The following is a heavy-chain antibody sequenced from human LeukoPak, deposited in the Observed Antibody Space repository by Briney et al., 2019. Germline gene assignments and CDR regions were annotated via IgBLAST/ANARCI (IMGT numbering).Heavy chain of an antibody. D-gene: IGHD6-13*01. Sequence: GGSLRLSCAASGFTFSSHWMSWVRQAPGKGLEWVANIKQDGSEKYYVDSVKGRFTISRDNAKNSLYLQMNSLRAEDTAVYYCARDRGSSSWYKHSWFDPWGQGTLVTVSS. V-gene: IGHV3-7*01. CDR2: IKQDGSEK. J-gene: IGHJ5*02. CDR1: GFTFSSHW. CDR3: ARDRGSSSWYKHSWFDP.